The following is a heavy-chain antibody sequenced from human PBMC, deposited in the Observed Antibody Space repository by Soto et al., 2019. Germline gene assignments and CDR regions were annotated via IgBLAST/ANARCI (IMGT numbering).Heavy chain of an antibody. J-gene: IGHJ4*02. CDR2: ISQDGNTK. Sequence: QVQLVESGGGVVQPGRSLRLSCEASGFTFSTYGMHWVRQAPGKGLEWVAVISQDGNTKYYADSVKGRFTISRDNSKNTLFLQMNSLSVEDTAVYYCVGGIASGYWGQGTLVTVSS. CDR1: GFTFSTYG. D-gene: IGHD3-10*01. V-gene: IGHV3-30*03. CDR3: VGGIASGY.